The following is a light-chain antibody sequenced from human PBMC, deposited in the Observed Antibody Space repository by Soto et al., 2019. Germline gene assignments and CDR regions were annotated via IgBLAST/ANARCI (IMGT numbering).Light chain of an antibody. CDR2: DAS. J-gene: IGKJ5*01. V-gene: IGKV3-11*01. CDR1: QSVSSY. CDR3: QQYGGFPIT. Sequence: EIGFTQSPSTLSLSPGERATLYCRASQSVSSYLAWYQQKPGQAPRLLIYDASNRATGIPARFSGSGSGTDFTLTISSLEPEDFAVYFCQQYGGFPITFGQGTRLEIK.